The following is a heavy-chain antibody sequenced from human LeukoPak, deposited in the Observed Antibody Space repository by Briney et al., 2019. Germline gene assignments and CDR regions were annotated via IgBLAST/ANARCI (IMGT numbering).Heavy chain of an antibody. D-gene: IGHD3-3*01. V-gene: IGHV3-11*01. Sequence: GGSLRLSCAASGFTFSDYYMSWIRQAPGKGLEWVSYIGSSGSRIFYADSVKGRFTISRDNAENSLYLQMNSLRAEDTAVYYCARSASYDFWSGFRSGFNFWGQGTLVTVSS. CDR1: GFTFSDYY. CDR3: ARSASYDFWSGFRSGFNF. CDR2: IGSSGSRI. J-gene: IGHJ4*02.